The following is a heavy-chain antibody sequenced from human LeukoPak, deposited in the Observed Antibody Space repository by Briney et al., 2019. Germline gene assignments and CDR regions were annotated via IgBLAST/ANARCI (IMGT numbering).Heavy chain of an antibody. CDR2: INHSGST. D-gene: IGHD3-10*01. CDR3: ARQADGSGSYPGYFDY. J-gene: IGHJ4*02. CDR1: GASFSGYY. V-gene: IGHV4-34*01. Sequence: SETLSLTCAVYGASFSGYYWSWIRQPPGKGLEWIGEINHSGSTNYNPSLKSRVTISVDTSKNQFSLKLSSVTAADTAVYYCARQADGSGSYPGYFDYWGQGTLVTVSS.